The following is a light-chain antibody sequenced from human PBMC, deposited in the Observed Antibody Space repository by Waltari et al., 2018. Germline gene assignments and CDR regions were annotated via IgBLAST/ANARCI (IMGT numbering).Light chain of an antibody. CDR3: HSRDASGVGGS. V-gene: IGLV3-19*01. CDR2: DRN. J-gene: IGLJ2*01. Sequence: SSELTPDPTVSVAMGQTVRITCQGDSLRSYYASWYQQRPGQAPVLVLFDRNDRPSGVPDRFSGSTSDNTAVLTITGAQAEDEASYYCHSRDASGVGGSFGGGTKLTVL. CDR1: SLRSYY.